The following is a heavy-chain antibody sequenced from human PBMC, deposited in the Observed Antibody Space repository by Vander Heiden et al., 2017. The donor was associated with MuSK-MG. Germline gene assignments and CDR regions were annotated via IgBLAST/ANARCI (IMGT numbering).Heavy chain of an antibody. J-gene: IGHJ6*02. V-gene: IGHV3-33*06. Sequence: QVQLVESGGGVVQPGRSLRLSCAASGFTFSSYGMHWVRQAPGKGLEWVAVIWYDGSNKYYADSVKGRFTISRDNSKNTLYLQMNSLRAEDTAVYYCAKDGGGEGYSYGLGAYYYYGMDVWGQGTTVTVS. CDR2: IWYDGSNK. CDR1: GFTFSSYG. D-gene: IGHD5-18*01. CDR3: AKDGGGEGYSYGLGAYYYYGMDV.